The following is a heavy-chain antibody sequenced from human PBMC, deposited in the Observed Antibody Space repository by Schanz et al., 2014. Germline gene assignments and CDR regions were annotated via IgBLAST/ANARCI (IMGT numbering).Heavy chain of an antibody. V-gene: IGHV1-8*01. CDR1: GGTFSSYT. CDR3: AGAFDSSGYYFDY. D-gene: IGHD3-22*01. CDR2: MNPNSGNP. J-gene: IGHJ4*02. Sequence: QVQLVQSGAEVKKPGSSVKVSCKLSGGTFSSYTISWMRQAPGQGLEWMGWMNPNSGNPGFAQKFRGRVTMTRNTSMSTAYIELHILTSEDTAVYYCAGAFDSSGYYFDYWGQGTLVTVSS.